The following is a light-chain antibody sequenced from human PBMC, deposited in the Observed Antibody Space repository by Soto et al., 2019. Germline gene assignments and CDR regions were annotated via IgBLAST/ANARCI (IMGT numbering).Light chain of an antibody. J-gene: IGKJ3*01. CDR2: DAS. Sequence: EIVLTQSPGTLSLSPGERATLSCRASQSISSNYLAWYQQKRGQAPSLLIYDASSRTSGIPDRFSGSGSGTDFTLTISRLAPEDFAVYYCQQYGSSPFTFGPGTKVDIK. CDR1: QSISSNY. CDR3: QQYGSSPFT. V-gene: IGKV3-20*01.